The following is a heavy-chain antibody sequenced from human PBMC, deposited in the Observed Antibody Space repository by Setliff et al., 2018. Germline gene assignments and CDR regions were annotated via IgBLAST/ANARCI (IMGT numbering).Heavy chain of an antibody. D-gene: IGHD3-3*01. Sequence: SVKVSCKASGGTFSSYAISWVRQAPGQGLEWMGRIIPIFGTANYAQKFQGRVTITADKSTSTAYMERSSLRSEDTAVYYCARAPSPWVHTIFGVVRDAFDIWGQGTMVTVSS. V-gene: IGHV1-69*06. CDR2: IIPIFGTA. CDR3: ARAPSPWVHTIFGVVRDAFDI. J-gene: IGHJ3*02. CDR1: GGTFSSYA.